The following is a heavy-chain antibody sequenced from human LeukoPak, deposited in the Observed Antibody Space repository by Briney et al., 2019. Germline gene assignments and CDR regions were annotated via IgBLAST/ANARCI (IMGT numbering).Heavy chain of an antibody. CDR2: MNPNSGNT. CDR1: GYTFTSYD. V-gene: IGHV1-8*01. D-gene: IGHD4-17*01. CDR3: ARAADYGDSSFDY. Sequence: ASVKVSCKASGYTFTSYDINWVRQATGQELEWMGWMNPNSGNTGYAQKFQGRVTMTRNTSISTAYMELSSLRSEDTAVYYCARAADYGDSSFDYWGQGTLVTVSS. J-gene: IGHJ4*02.